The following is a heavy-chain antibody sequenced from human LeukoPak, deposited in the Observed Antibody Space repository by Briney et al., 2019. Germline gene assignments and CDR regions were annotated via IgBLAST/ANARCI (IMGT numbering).Heavy chain of an antibody. Sequence: ASVKVSCKASGYTFTSYYMRWVRQAPGQGLEWMGIINPSGGSTSYAQKFQGRVTMTRDTSTSTVYMELSSLRSEDTAVYYCARDGTYSSSSVNAFDIWGQGTMVTVSS. CDR1: GYTFTSYY. V-gene: IGHV1-46*01. CDR2: INPSGGST. D-gene: IGHD6-6*01. CDR3: ARDGTYSSSSVNAFDI. J-gene: IGHJ3*02.